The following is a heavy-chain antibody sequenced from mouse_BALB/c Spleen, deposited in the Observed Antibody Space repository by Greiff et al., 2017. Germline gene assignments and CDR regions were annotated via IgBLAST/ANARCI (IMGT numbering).Heavy chain of an antibody. CDR2: ISSGGST. Sequence: EVMLVESGGGLVKPGGSLKLSCAASGFTFSSYAMSWVRQTPEKRLEWVASISSGGSTYYPDSVKGRFTISRDNARNILYLQMSSLRSEDTAMYYCARGSHYYGYEDYFDYWGQGTTLTVSS. CDR1: GFTFSSYA. D-gene: IGHD1-2*01. V-gene: IGHV5-6-5*01. J-gene: IGHJ2*01. CDR3: ARGSHYYGYEDYFDY.